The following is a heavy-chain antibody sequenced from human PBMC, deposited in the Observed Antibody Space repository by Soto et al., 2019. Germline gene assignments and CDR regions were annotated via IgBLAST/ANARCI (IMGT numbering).Heavy chain of an antibody. J-gene: IGHJ6*02. CDR1: GFTFSSYA. V-gene: IGHV3-30-3*01. Sequence: PGGSLRLSCAASGFTFSSYAMHWVRQAPGKGLEWVAVISYDGSNKYYADSVKGRFTISRDNSKNTLYLQMNSLRAEDTAVYYCARVLNYYGSGIGGMDVWGQGTTVTVSS. CDR2: ISYDGSNK. D-gene: IGHD3-10*01. CDR3: ARVLNYYGSGIGGMDV.